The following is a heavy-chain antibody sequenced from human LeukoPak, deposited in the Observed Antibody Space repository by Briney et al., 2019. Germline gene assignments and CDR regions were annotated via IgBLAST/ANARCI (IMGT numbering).Heavy chain of an antibody. CDR2: IKQDGSEK. CDR1: AFTFRSYW. V-gene: IGHV3-7*01. Sequence: GGSLRLSCAASAFTFRSYWMSWVRQAPGKGLEWVANIKQDGSEKYYVDSVKGRFTISRDNAKKSLYLQMNSPRAEDTAVYYCARDGSPCDSWGQGTVVTVSS. CDR3: ARDGSPCDS. D-gene: IGHD1-26*01. J-gene: IGHJ5*02.